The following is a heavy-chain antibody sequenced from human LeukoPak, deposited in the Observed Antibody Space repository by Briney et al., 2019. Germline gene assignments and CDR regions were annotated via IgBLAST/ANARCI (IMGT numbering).Heavy chain of an antibody. Sequence: ASVKVSCKASGYTFTSYGISWVRQAPGQGLEWMGWISADNGNTNYAQKLQGRLTMTTDTSTSTAYMELRSLRSDDTAVYYCARVPDDYGDNYYMDVWGKGTTVTVSS. J-gene: IGHJ6*03. CDR2: ISADNGNT. V-gene: IGHV1-18*01. CDR1: GYTFTSYG. CDR3: ARVPDDYGDNYYMDV. D-gene: IGHD4-17*01.